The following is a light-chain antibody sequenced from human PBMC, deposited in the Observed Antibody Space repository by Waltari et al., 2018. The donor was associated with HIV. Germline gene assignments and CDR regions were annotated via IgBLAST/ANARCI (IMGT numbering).Light chain of an antibody. CDR1: SSNLANNY. CDR2: END. CDR3: GTWDSSLNAVV. V-gene: IGLV1-51*01. J-gene: IGLJ3*02. Sequence: QSMLTQPPSVSAAPGQKVTISCSGSSSNLANNYVSWYQHLPGAAPKLVIYENDNRPSGIPHRFSGSKSGASATLVIPGLQAGDEGDYYCGTWDSSLNAVVFGGGTKLTVL.